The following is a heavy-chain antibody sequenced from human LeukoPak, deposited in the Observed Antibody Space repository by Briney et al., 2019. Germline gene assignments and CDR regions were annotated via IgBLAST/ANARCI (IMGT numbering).Heavy chain of an antibody. CDR2: ISIGGDYT. V-gene: IGHV3-23*01. Sequence: GGSLRLSCAASGFTFSGSGMSWVRQAPGKGLEWVSGISIGGDYTYYADSVKGRFTISRDNAKNALSLQMSNLRAEDTALYYCAKHHSATITAHFDHWGERTLLTVSS. D-gene: IGHD1-14*01. CDR3: AKHHSATITAHFDH. J-gene: IGHJ4*02. CDR1: GFTFSGSG.